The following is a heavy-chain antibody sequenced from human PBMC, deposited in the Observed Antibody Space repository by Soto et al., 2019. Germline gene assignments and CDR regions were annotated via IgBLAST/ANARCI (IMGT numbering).Heavy chain of an antibody. J-gene: IGHJ6*02. Sequence: SETLSLTCTVSGGSISSYYWSWIRQPPGKGLEWNGYIYYSGSTNYNPSLKSRVTISVDTSKNQFSLKLSSVTAADTAVYYCARETPGKYYDFWSGYSPHYYYYGMDVWGQGTTVTVSS. CDR1: GGSISSYY. CDR3: ARETPGKYYDFWSGYSPHYYYYGMDV. D-gene: IGHD3-3*01. V-gene: IGHV4-59*01. CDR2: IYYSGST.